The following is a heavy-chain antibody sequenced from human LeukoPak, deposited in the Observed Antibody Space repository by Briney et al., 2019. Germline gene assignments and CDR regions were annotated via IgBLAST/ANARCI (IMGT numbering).Heavy chain of an antibody. V-gene: IGHV3-11*05. CDR2: ISSSSTYT. Sequence: PGGSLRLSCAASGFTFSDYYMSWIRQAPGKGLEWVSYISSSSTYTNYADSVKGRFTISKDNAKNSLYLQMNCLNCEVTAVYYCARDLHYDSSGYYQDWGQGTLVTVSS. J-gene: IGHJ4*02. D-gene: IGHD3-22*01. CDR1: GFTFSDYY. CDR3: ARDLHYDSSGYYQD.